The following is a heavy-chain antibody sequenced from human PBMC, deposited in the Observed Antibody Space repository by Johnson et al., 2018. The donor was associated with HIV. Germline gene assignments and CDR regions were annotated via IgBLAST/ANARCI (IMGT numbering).Heavy chain of an antibody. D-gene: IGHD5-12*01. CDR1: GFTFSDYY. J-gene: IGHJ3*02. CDR3: SRPHSGKYQYAFDI. CDR2: ISGSGGST. Sequence: QLVESGGGLVKPGGSLRLSCAASGFTFSDYYMSWIRQAPGKGLEWVSAISGSGGSTYYADSVTGRFTISRDNSKNTLYLQMNSLRAEDTALYHCSRPHSGKYQYAFDIWGQGTKVTVSS. V-gene: IGHV3-11*04.